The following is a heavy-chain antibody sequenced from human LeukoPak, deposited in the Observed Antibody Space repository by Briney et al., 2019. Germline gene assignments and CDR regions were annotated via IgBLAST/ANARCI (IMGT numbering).Heavy chain of an antibody. V-gene: IGHV1-69*06. CDR3: AVFASFGVVTSYYYYYMDV. J-gene: IGHJ6*03. Sequence: GASVKVSCKASGGTFSSYAISWVRQAPGQGLEWMGGIIPIFGTANYAQKFQGRVTITADKSTSTAYMELSSLRSEDTAVYYCAVFASFGVVTSYYYYYMDVWGKGTTVTVSS. CDR2: IIPIFGTA. CDR1: GGTFSSYA. D-gene: IGHD3-3*01.